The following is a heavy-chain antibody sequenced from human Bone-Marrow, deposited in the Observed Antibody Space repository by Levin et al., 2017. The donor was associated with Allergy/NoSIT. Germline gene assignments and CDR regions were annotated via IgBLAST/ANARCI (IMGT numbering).Heavy chain of an antibody. D-gene: IGHD3-10*01. CDR3: ARGLLGEGAVDY. Sequence: GESLKISCAVSGFTFSDDYMNWIRQSPGKGLEWVAYISSSGSNIFYADSVKGRFTISRDNAKNSLYLQMNSLRAEDTALYYCARGLLGEGAVDYWSQGTLVTVSS. CDR1: GFTFSDDY. V-gene: IGHV3-11*01. CDR2: ISSSGSNI. J-gene: IGHJ4*02.